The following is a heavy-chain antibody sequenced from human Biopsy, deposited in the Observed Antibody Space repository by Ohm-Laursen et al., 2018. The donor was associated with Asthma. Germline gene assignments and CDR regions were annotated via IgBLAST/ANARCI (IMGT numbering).Heavy chain of an antibody. D-gene: IGHD3-3*02. J-gene: IGHJ1*01. Sequence: SLRLSCTASGFTFGDYWMSWVRQVPGRGLEWVANIKHDGSENNHADSLKGRFTISRDNAKNSLYLQMNSLRAEDTAVYYCARTFHFWSPYHAEHYQLWGQGTLVTVSS. CDR1: GFTFGDYW. CDR2: IKHDGSEN. CDR3: ARTFHFWSPYHAEHYQL. V-gene: IGHV3-7*01.